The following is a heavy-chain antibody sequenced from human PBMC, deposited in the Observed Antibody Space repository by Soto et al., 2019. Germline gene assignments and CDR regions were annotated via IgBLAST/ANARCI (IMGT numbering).Heavy chain of an antibody. D-gene: IGHD3-22*01. CDR3: ARGYYDSSGYPAHLDY. J-gene: IGHJ4*02. CDR1: GGTFSSYA. V-gene: IGHV1-69*01. Sequence: QVQLVQSGAEVKKPGSSVKVSYKASGGTFSSYAISWVRQAPGQGLEWMGGIIPIFGTANYAQKFQGRVTITADESTSTAYMELSSLRSEDTAVYYCARGYYDSSGYPAHLDYWGQGTLVTVSS. CDR2: IIPIFGTA.